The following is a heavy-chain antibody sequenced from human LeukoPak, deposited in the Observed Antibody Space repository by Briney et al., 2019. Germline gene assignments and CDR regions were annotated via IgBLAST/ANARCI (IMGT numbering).Heavy chain of an antibody. J-gene: IGHJ3*01. CDR1: GGNFNSYV. D-gene: IGHD3-16*01. V-gene: IGHV1-69*04. CDR3: ARDGGADASGFDV. Sequence: SVKVSCKASGGNFNSYVVSWVRQAPGQGPEWMGRIIPMIKKTNSAQKFRGRVAISADMSTTTVYMELSSLTSEDTAIYYCARDGGADASGFDVWGQGTLVTVSS. CDR2: IIPMIKKT.